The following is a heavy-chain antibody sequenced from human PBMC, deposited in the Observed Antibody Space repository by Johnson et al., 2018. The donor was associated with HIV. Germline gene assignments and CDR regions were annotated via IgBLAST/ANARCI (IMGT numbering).Heavy chain of an antibody. J-gene: IGHJ3*02. Sequence: VQLVESGGGLVQPGGSLRLSCAASGFTVSSNYMSWVRQSPGKGLEWVSDISSGGSTYYADPEQGRFTISRDKSKNTLYLQMNSLGAEDTAVYYCVRDPGAPAGGAFDIWGQGTVVTVSS. CDR2: ISSGGST. CDR1: GFTVSSNY. D-gene: IGHD2-2*01. CDR3: VRDPGAPAGGAFDI. V-gene: IGHV3-66*01.